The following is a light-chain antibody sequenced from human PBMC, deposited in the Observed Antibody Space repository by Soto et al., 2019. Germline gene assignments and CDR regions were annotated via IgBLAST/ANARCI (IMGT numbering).Light chain of an antibody. Sequence: QSVLTQPASASGTPGQRVTSSCSGSSSNIGSNYVYWYQQLPGTAPKLLIYRNNQRPSGVPDRFSGSKSGTSASLAISGLRSEDDADYYCAAWDDSLSGWVFGGGTKLTVL. J-gene: IGLJ3*02. CDR3: AAWDDSLSGWV. CDR1: SSNIGSNY. V-gene: IGLV1-47*01. CDR2: RNN.